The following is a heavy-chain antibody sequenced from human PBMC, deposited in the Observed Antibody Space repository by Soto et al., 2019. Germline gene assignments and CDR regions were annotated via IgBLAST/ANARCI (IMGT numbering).Heavy chain of an antibody. CDR2: IKRKTDGGTT. CDR1: SFTFSNAW. V-gene: IGHV3-15*07. Sequence: PGGCLRLSCAASSFTFSNAWINWVRQAPGKGLEWVGRIKRKTDGGTTDFAAPVKGRFAISRDDSKNMVYLQMNSLRAEDTAVYYCATVKTVTSSWFDPWGQGTLVTVSS. D-gene: IGHD4-4*01. CDR3: ATVKTVTSSWFDP. J-gene: IGHJ5*02.